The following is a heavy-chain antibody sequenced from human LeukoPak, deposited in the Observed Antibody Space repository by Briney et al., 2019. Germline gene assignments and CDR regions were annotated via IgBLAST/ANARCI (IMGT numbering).Heavy chain of an antibody. V-gene: IGHV4-59*01. CDR1: GDSIRSYY. CDR2: VYHSGST. Sequence: PSETLSLTCTVSGDSIRSYYWSWLRQPPGKGLEWVGYVYHSGSTNYNPSLKSRVTITADTSKNQFSLNLNSVTAADTAVYYCARLGPGTDMVFAMSFFDFWGQGTLVTVSS. J-gene: IGHJ4*02. D-gene: IGHD2-8*01. CDR3: ARLGPGTDMVFAMSFFDF.